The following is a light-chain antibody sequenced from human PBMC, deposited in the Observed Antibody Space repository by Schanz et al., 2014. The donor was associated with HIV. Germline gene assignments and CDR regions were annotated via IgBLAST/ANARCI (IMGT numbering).Light chain of an antibody. CDR1: HSVSNY. Sequence: EIVLTQSPATLSLSPGERATLSCRASHSVSNYLAWYQQKPGQVPRLLIYEASKRATGITARFSGSGSGTDFTLTISSLEPEDFAVYYCQHRSSWPYTFGQGTKVEIK. CDR2: EAS. V-gene: IGKV3-11*01. CDR3: QHRSSWPYT. J-gene: IGKJ1*01.